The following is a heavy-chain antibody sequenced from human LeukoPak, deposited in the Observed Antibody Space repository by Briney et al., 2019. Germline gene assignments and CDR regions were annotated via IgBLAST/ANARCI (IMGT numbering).Heavy chain of an antibody. Sequence: GGSLRLSCAASGFTFSNAWMSWVRQAPGKGLEWVSYISSSGRTKYYADSVKGRFTISRDNARNSLFLQMNSLRAEDTAVYYCARSGVDYWNWFDPWGQGTLVTVSS. D-gene: IGHD2-8*02. CDR3: ARSGVDYWNWFDP. CDR2: ISSSGRTK. CDR1: GFTFSNAW. V-gene: IGHV3-11*04. J-gene: IGHJ5*02.